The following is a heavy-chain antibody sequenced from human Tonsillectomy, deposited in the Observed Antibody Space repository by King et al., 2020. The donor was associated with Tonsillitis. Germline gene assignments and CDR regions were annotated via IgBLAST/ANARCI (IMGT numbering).Heavy chain of an antibody. Sequence: QLVQSGAEVKKPGSSVKVSCKASGGTFSSNAISWVRQAPGQGLEWMGGIIPVFGTPNYAQKFQVRVTITADESTSTVYMELSSLRSEDTAVYYCAHDKYDFWRGLTVGYFDCWGQGTLVTVSS. CDR1: GGTFSSNA. D-gene: IGHD3-3*01. CDR2: IIPVFGTP. V-gene: IGHV1-69*01. CDR3: AHDKYDFWRGLTVGYFDC. J-gene: IGHJ4*02.